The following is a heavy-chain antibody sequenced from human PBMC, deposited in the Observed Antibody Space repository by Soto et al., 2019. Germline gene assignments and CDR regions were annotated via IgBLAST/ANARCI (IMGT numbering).Heavy chain of an antibody. J-gene: IGHJ6*02. CDR1: GGSISSGGYS. Sequence: SETLSLTCAVSGGSISSGGYSWSWIRQPPGKGLEWIGHIYHSGSTYYNPSLKSRVTISVDRSKNQFSLKLSSVTAADTAVYYCARVGQLGGYGMGVWGQGTTVTVSS. CDR3: ARVGQLGGYGMGV. V-gene: IGHV4-30-2*01. CDR2: IYHSGST. D-gene: IGHD3-16*01.